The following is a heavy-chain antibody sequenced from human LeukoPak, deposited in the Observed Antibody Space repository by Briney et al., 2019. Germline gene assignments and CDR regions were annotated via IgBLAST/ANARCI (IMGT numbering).Heavy chain of an antibody. CDR2: ISYDGSNK. V-gene: IGHV3-30*18. CDR3: AKAHSYYDSSGYYYYYGMDV. D-gene: IGHD3-22*01. Sequence: GGSLRLSCTASGFTFGTHSMHWVRQAPAKGLEWVAVISYDGSNKYYADSVKGRFTISRDNSKNTLYLQMNSLRAEDTAVYYCAKAHSYYDSSGYYYYYGMDVWGQGTTVTVSS. J-gene: IGHJ6*02. CDR1: GFTFGTHS.